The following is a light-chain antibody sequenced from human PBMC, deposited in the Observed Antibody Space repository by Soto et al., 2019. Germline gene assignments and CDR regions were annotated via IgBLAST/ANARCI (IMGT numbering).Light chain of an antibody. J-gene: IGLJ1*01. CDR3: CSYAGSYSYV. V-gene: IGLV2-11*01. Sequence: QSALTEPRLVSGSPGQSVTISCTGTSSDVGGYNYVSWYQQHPGKAPNLMIYDVSKRPSGVPDRFSGSKSGNTASMTISGLQAEDEADYYCCSYAGSYSYVFRTGTKV. CDR1: SSDVGGYNY. CDR2: DVS.